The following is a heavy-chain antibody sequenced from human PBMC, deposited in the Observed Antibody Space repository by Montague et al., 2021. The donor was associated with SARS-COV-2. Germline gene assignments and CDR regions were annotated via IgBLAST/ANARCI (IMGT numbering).Heavy chain of an antibody. J-gene: IGHJ4*02. CDR2: IYYSGST. Sequence: SETLSLTCTVSGGSISSGDYYWGWIRQPPGKGLEWIGSIYYSGSTYYNPSLKSRVTISVDTSKNQFSLKLSSVTAADTAVYYCARGEYSGYWDYWGQGTLVTVSS. CDR1: GGSISSGDYY. V-gene: IGHV4-39*07. D-gene: IGHD5-12*01. CDR3: ARGEYSGYWDY.